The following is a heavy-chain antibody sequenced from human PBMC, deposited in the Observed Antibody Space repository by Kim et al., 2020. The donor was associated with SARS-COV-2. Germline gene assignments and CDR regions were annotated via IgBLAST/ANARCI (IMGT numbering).Heavy chain of an antibody. D-gene: IGHD3-3*01. CDR2: ISGSGGST. CDR1: GFTFSSYA. V-gene: IGHV3-23*01. J-gene: IGHJ4*02. Sequence: GGSLRLSCAASGFTFSSYAMSWVRQAPGKALEWVAAISGSGGSTYYAYSVNGRFTISRDNSKNTLYLQMNSLRAEDTAVYYCAKGSDDFWSGYSYYYFDYWGQGTLVTVSS. CDR3: AKGSDDFWSGYSYYYFDY.